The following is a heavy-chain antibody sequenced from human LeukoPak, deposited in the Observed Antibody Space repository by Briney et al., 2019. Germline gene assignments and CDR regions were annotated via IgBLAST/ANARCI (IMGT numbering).Heavy chain of an antibody. J-gene: IGHJ4*02. V-gene: IGHV4-34*01. CDR3: IHYSSGYDSDY. CDR2: INHSGST. CDR1: GGSFSGYY. D-gene: IGHD5-12*01. Sequence: PSETLSLTCAVYGGSFSGYYWNWIRQPPGKGLEWIGEINHSGSTYYNPSLKSRVTISVDTSKNQFSLKLSSVTAADTAVYYCIHYSSGYDSDYWGQGTLVTVSS.